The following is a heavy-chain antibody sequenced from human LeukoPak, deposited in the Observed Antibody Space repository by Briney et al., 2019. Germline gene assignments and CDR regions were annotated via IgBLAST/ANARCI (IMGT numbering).Heavy chain of an antibody. Sequence: GGSLRLSCAASGFSVSSHYMTWVRQPPGKGLDWVSIIYASEKTFYAESVKSRFIISRDGSKNTLYLQMNSLRTEDTAIYYCAGYDNSGQYYVGRAFDIWGQGTMVAVSS. CDR2: IYASEKT. CDR3: AGYDNSGQYYVGRAFDI. V-gene: IGHV3-53*01. CDR1: GFSVSSHY. D-gene: IGHD3-22*01. J-gene: IGHJ3*02.